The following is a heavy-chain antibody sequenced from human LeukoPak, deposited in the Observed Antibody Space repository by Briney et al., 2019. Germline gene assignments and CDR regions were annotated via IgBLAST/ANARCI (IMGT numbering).Heavy chain of an antibody. V-gene: IGHV4-39*01. J-gene: IGHJ3*02. CDR1: GGSISSSSYY. D-gene: IGHD6-6*01. CDR3: ARHLSSSLVEAFDI. Sequence: PSETLSLTCTVSGGSISSSSYYWGWIRQPPGKGLEWIGSIYYSGSTYYNPSLKSRVTISVDTSKNQFSLKPSSVTAADTAVYYCARHLSSSLVEAFDIWGQGTMVTVSS. CDR2: IYYSGST.